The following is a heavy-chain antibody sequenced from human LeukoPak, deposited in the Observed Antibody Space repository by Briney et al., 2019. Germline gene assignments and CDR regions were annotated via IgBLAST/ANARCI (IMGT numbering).Heavy chain of an antibody. CDR3: ARRDDSSGYHKIFDY. V-gene: IGHV4-39*01. Sequence: SETLPLTCTVSGGSISSSSDYWGWIRQAPGKGLEWIGSIYYHENTYYNSTLKSRVTISVDTSKNQFSLKLNSVTAADTAVYYCARRDDSSGYHKIFDYWGPGTLVTVSS. J-gene: IGHJ4*02. D-gene: IGHD3-22*01. CDR1: GGSISSSSDY. CDR2: IYYHENT.